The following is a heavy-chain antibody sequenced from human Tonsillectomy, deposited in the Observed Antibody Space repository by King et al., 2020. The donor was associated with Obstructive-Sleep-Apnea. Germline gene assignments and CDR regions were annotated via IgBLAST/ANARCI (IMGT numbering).Heavy chain of an antibody. D-gene: IGHD4-17*01. V-gene: IGHV4-34*01. CDR1: GGSFSGYN. J-gene: IGHJ2*01. CDR2: INHSGST. Sequence: VQLQQWGAGLLKPSETLSLTCAVYGGSFSGYNWSWIRQPPGKGLEWIGEINHSGSTNYNPSLKSRVTISVDTSKNQFSLKLSFVTAADTAVYYCAREDYGDQGGYFDLWGRGTLVTVSS. CDR3: AREDYGDQGGYFDL.